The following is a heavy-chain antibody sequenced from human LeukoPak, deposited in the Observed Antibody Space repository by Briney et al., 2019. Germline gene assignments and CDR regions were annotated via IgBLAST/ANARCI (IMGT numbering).Heavy chain of an antibody. CDR2: IYYSGST. V-gene: IGHV4-39*07. Sequence: SSETLSLTCTVSGGSISSSSYYWGWIRQPPGKGLEWIGSIYYSGSTNYNPSLKSRVTISVDMSKNQFSVNLNSVTAADTAVYYCARRVQVRDYSSGWYWYSNWGQGTLVTVSS. CDR1: GGSISSSSYY. J-gene: IGHJ4*02. D-gene: IGHD6-19*01. CDR3: ARRVQVRDYSSGWYWYSN.